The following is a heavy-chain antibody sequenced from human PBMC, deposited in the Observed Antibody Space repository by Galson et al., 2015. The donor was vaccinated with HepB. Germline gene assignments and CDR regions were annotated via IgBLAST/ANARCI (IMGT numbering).Heavy chain of an antibody. V-gene: IGHV3-48*01. Sequence: SLRLSCAASGFTFSSYSMNWVRQAPGKGLEWVSYISSSSSTIYYADSVKGRFTISRDNAKNSLYLQMNSLRAEDTAVYYCARESDSSGCYYWFDPWGQGTLVTVSS. J-gene: IGHJ5*02. D-gene: IGHD3-22*01. CDR1: GFTFSSYS. CDR3: ARESDSSGCYYWFDP. CDR2: ISSSSSTI.